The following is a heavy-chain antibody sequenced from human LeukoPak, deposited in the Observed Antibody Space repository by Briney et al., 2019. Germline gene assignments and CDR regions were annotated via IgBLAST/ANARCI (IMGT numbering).Heavy chain of an antibody. CDR2: MNPKNGDR. J-gene: IGHJ5*02. V-gene: IGHV1-8*01. D-gene: IGHD3-3*01. CDR1: GYTFTNYD. CDR3: ARDYTDFWSGDYSGSWFDP. Sequence: ASVKVSCKASGYTFTNYDINWVRQATGQGLEWLGWMNPKNGDRGYAQKFLGRATMTLDISTNTAYMELTSLRSEDTAVYFCARDYTDFWSGDYSGSWFDPWGQGTLVTVSS.